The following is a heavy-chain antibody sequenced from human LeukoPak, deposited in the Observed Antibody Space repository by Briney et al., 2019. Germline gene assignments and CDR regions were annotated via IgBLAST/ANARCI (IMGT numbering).Heavy chain of an antibody. D-gene: IGHD6-19*01. V-gene: IGHV3-48*03. CDR3: ARFTSGWYYFDH. J-gene: IGHJ4*02. CDR1: GFAFSNYE. CDR2: ISSSSGVTI. Sequence: GGSLRLSCAASGFAFSNYETNWVRQAPGKGLEWVSYISSSSGVTIYYADSVKGRFTISRDNAKNSLYLQMDSLRAEDTAVYYCARFTSGWYYFDHWGQGTLVTVSS.